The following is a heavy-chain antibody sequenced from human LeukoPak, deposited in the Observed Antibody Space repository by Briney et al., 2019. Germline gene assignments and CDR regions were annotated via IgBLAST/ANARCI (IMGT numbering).Heavy chain of an antibody. D-gene: IGHD1-14*01. J-gene: IGHJ4*02. V-gene: IGHV3-7*03. CDR3: ARNRPLGPLDY. CDR1: GFTLSIYW. Sequence: GGSLRLSCAASGFTLSIYWMSWVRQAPGKGLEWVANIKQDGSESHYVDSVKGRFTISRDNAKNSVSLQMNSLKTEDTAVYYCARNRPLGPLDYWGQGTLVTVSS. CDR2: IKQDGSES.